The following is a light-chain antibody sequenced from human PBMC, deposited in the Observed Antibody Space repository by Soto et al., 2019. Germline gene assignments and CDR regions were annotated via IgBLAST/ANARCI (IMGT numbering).Light chain of an antibody. CDR3: QQYNNWPPTWT. CDR1: QSVDSN. Sequence: ILVTPAPATLSFSPGYVATLSCIAIQSVDSNLAWYQQKPGQTPRLLMYGASTRATGIPARFSGSGSGTEFTLTISSLQAEDFAVYYCQQYNNWPPTWTFGQGTKVDIK. V-gene: IGKV3-15*01. J-gene: IGKJ1*01. CDR2: GAS.